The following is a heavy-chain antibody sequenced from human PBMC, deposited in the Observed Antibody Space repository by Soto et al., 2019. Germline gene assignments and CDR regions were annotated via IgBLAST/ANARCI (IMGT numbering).Heavy chain of an antibody. CDR1: GFTVSSNY. CDR2: IYSGGST. D-gene: IGHD6-13*01. CDR3: ARDRLGAISQDSSSWYYYGMDV. Sequence: PGGALRLSCAASGFTVSSNYMRWVRQAPGKGLEWGSVIYSGGSTYYADSVKGRFTISRDNSKNTLYLQMNSLRAEDTAVYYCARDRLGAISQDSSSWYYYGMDVWGQGTTVTVSS. V-gene: IGHV3-53*01. J-gene: IGHJ6*02.